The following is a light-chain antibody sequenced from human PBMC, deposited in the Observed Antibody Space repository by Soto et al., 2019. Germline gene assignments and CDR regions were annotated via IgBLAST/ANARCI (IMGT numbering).Light chain of an antibody. CDR2: TAS. CDR1: QGISSY. V-gene: IGKV1-9*01. J-gene: IGKJ4*01. Sequence: DIQLTQSPSFLSASVGDRVTITCRASQGISSYLAWYQQRPGKAPKLLIYTASTLQYGVPSRFSGSGSGTDFTLTISRLQPEDSATYYCQQLNGYPLTFGGGTKVEVK. CDR3: QQLNGYPLT.